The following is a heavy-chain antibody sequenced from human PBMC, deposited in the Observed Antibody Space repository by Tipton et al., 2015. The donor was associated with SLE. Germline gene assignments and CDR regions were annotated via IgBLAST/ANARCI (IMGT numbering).Heavy chain of an antibody. CDR2: IFYSGNT. CDR1: GDSISTYY. CDR3: ARAGILTGYYPYFDY. D-gene: IGHD3-9*01. V-gene: IGHV4-59*01. Sequence: TLSLTCTVSGDSISTYYWSWIRQPPGKGLEWIGYIFYSGNTNYNPSLKSRVTMSVDTSKNQFSLTLTSVTTADTAVYYCARAGILTGYYPYFDYWGQGTLVTVSS. J-gene: IGHJ4*02.